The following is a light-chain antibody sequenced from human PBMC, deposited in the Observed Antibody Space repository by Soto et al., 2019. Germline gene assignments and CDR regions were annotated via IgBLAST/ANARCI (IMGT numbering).Light chain of an antibody. Sequence: EIVMTQSPATLSVSPGERATLSCRASQSVGSNLAWYQQKPGQAPRLLIYGASTRTTATPARFSGSGSGTEFTLTLSSLQSEDFAVYYCQRSKTWPPYAFGQGTKLEIK. V-gene: IGKV3D-15*01. J-gene: IGKJ2*01. CDR3: QRSKTWPPYA. CDR1: QSVGSN. CDR2: GAS.